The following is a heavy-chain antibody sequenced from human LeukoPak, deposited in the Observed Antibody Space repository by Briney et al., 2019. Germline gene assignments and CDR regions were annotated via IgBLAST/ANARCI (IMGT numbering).Heavy chain of an antibody. Sequence: GGSLRLSCAASGFTFSSYWMSWVRQAPGKGLEWVANIRPDGGEKYHVDSVKGRFTISRDNAKNSLYLQMNSLRAEDTAVYYCARDLSPVSSGSYYDAFDIWGQGTMVTVSS. J-gene: IGHJ3*02. D-gene: IGHD1-26*01. CDR1: GFTFSSYW. CDR2: IRPDGGEK. CDR3: ARDLSPVSSGSYYDAFDI. V-gene: IGHV3-7*01.